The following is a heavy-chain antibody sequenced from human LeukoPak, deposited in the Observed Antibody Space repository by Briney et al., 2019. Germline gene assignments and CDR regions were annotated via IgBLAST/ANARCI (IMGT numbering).Heavy chain of an antibody. J-gene: IGHJ4*01. CDR3: ARDPRDYDSSGNY. CDR1: GFTFSSYS. D-gene: IGHD3-22*01. V-gene: IGHV3-21*01. CDR2: ISSSSTYI. Sequence: RSGGSLRLSCAASGFTFSSYSMSWVRQAPGKGLEWVSSISSSSTYIYYADSVKGRFTISRDNAKSSLYLQMNSLRAEDTAVFYCARDPRDYDSSGNYWGQGTLVTVSS.